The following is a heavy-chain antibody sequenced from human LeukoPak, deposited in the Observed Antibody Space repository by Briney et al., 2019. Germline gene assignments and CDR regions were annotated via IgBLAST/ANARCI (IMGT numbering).Heavy chain of an antibody. Sequence: ASVKVSCKASGYTFTGYHMHWVRQAPGQGLEWMGRINPNSGDTNYAQKFQGGVTMTRDTSISTAYMDLSRLRSDDTAVYYCARDYCSSTSCLFDYWGQGTLVTVSS. CDR3: ARDYCSSTSCLFDY. V-gene: IGHV1-2*06. J-gene: IGHJ4*02. CDR1: GYTFTGYH. CDR2: INPNSGDT. D-gene: IGHD2-2*01.